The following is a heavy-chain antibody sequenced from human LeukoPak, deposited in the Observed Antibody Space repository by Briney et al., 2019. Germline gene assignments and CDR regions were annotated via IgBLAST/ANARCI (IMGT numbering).Heavy chain of an antibody. V-gene: IGHV4-59*01. CDR1: GGSISSYY. J-gene: IGHJ5*02. CDR2: IYYTGST. D-gene: IGHD6-13*01. CDR3: ARDAYSSSEVDWFDP. Sequence: SETLSLTCIVSGGSISSYYWSWIRQPPGKGLEWIGYIYYTGSTNYNPSLKSRVTISVDTSKNQFSLKLSSVTAADMAVYYCARDAYSSSEVDWFDPWGQGTLVAVSS.